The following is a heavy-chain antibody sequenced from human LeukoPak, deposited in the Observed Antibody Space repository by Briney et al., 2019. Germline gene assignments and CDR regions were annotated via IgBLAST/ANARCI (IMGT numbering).Heavy chain of an antibody. CDR3: ARYDGDRPLNKYYMDV. D-gene: IGHD4-17*01. V-gene: IGHV1-18*01. J-gene: IGHJ6*03. Sequence: ASVKVSCKASGYTFTSYGISWVRQAPGQGLEWMGWISAYNGNTNYAQKFQGRVTMTTDISTSTAYMELRSLRSDDTAVYYCARYDGDRPLNKYYMDVWGKGTTVTISS. CDR2: ISAYNGNT. CDR1: GYTFTSYG.